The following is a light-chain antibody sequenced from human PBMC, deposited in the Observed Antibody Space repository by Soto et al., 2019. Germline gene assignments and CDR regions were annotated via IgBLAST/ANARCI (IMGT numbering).Light chain of an antibody. CDR2: DAS. V-gene: IGKV3D-20*01. Sequence: EIVLTQSPATLSLSPGERATLSCGASQSVSSSYLAWYQQKPGLAPRLLIYDASSRATGIPDRFSGSGSGTDFTLTISRLEPEDFAVYSCQQYGSLSWTFGQGTKVEIK. J-gene: IGKJ1*01. CDR1: QSVSSSY. CDR3: QQYGSLSWT.